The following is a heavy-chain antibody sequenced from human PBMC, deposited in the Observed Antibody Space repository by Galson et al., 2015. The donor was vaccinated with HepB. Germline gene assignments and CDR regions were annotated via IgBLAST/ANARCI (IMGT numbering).Heavy chain of an antibody. J-gene: IGHJ4*02. D-gene: IGHD6-13*01. CDR2: ISISSSYA. V-gene: IGHV3-11*06. CDR1: GFTFSDYY. CDR3: ARGNIAAAGSMGN. Sequence: SLRLSCAASGFTFSDYYMSWIRQAPGKGLEWVSYISISSSYANYADSVKGRFTISRDNAKNSLYLQMNSLRAEDTAVYYCARGNIAAAGSMGNWGQGTLVTVSS.